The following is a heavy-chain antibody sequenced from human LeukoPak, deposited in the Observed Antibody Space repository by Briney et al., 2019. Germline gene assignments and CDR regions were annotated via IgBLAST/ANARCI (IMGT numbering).Heavy chain of an antibody. CDR3: VRELNVVVARSGAFDH. Sequence: SETLSLTCTVSGDSVSSDYYHWSWIRQAPGKGLEWIGHSGNTNYNPSLSYNPSLGGRVTVSIDTSKNHFSLRLSSVTAADTAVYYCVRELNVVVARSGAFDHWGQGILVTVSS. V-gene: IGHV4-61*03. CDR2: TNYNPSL. D-gene: IGHD2-2*01. J-gene: IGHJ4*02. CDR1: GDSVSSDYYH.